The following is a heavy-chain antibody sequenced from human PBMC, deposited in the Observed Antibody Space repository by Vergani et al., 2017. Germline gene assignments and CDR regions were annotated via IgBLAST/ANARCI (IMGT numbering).Heavy chain of an antibody. V-gene: IGHV3-48*01. CDR2: ISSSSSTI. J-gene: IGHJ4*02. CDR3: ARSGWLQPGDY. Sequence: EVQLVESGGGLVKPGGSLRLSCAASGFTFSSYSMNWVRQAPGKGLEWVSYISSSSSTIYYADSVKGRFTISRDNAKNSLYLQMNSLRAEDTAVYYCARSGWLQPGDYWGQGTLVTVSS. CDR1: GFTFSSYS. D-gene: IGHD5-24*01.